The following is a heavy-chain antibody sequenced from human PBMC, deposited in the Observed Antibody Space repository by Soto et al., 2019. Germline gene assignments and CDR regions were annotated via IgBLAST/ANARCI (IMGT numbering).Heavy chain of an antibody. Sequence: GSLRLSCAASGFTFSSYAMSWVRQAPGKGLEWVSAISGSGGSTYYADSVKGRFTISRDNSKNTLYLQMNSLRAEDTAVYYCRPSCSSTSCLIYYYYYYMDVWGKGTTVTVSS. CDR2: ISGSGGST. CDR3: RPSCSSTSCLIYYYYYYMDV. V-gene: IGHV3-23*01. J-gene: IGHJ6*03. D-gene: IGHD2-2*01. CDR1: GFTFSSYA.